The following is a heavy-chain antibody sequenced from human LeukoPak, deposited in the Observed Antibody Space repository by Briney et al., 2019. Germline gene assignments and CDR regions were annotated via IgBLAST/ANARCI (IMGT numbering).Heavy chain of an antibody. V-gene: IGHV4-59*01. CDR1: GGSISSYY. CDR2: IYYSGST. CDR3: ARVSIRGSLTLIDY. J-gene: IGHJ4*02. D-gene: IGHD1-26*01. Sequence: SETLSLTCTVSGGSISSYYWSWIRQPPGKGLEWIGYIYYSGSTNYNPSLKGRVTISVDTSKNQFSLKLSSVTAADTAVYYCARVSIRGSLTLIDYWGQGTLVTVSS.